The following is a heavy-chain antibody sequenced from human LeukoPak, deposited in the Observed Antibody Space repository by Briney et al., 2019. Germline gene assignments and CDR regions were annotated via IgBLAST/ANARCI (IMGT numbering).Heavy chain of an antibody. CDR3: AREILGGFNPGTY. CDR1: LDSTTSNF. CDR2: IHRSGST. D-gene: IGHD3-10*01. V-gene: IGHV4-4*02. Sequence: SETLSLTCTVSLDSTTSNFWSWVRQPPGKGLEWIGEIHRSGSTNYNPSLQRRGTISIDRPKNQIALEMASVTASDTAVSYCAREILGGFNPGTYWGQGTLVTVSS. J-gene: IGHJ4*02.